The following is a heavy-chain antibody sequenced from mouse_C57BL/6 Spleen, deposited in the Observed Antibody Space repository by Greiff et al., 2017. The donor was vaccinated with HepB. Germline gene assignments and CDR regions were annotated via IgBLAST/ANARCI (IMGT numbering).Heavy chain of an antibody. CDR1: GFTFSDYY. CDR2: ISNGGGST. Sequence: EVKLVESGGGLVQPGGSLKLSCAASGFTFSDYYMYWVRQTPEQRLEWVAYISNGGGSTYYPDTVKGRYTISRDNAKNTLYLQMSRLKSEDTAMYYCARRSWDWYFDVWGTGTTVTVSS. CDR3: ARRSWDWYFDV. D-gene: IGHD4-1*01. J-gene: IGHJ1*03. V-gene: IGHV5-12*01.